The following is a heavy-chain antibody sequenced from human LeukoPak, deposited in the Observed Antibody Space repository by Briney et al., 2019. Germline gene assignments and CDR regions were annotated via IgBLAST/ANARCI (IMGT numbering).Heavy chain of an antibody. J-gene: IGHJ4*02. CDR2: VSYSGST. D-gene: IGHD5-18*01. Sequence: SETLSLTCTVSGGSISRYYWSWVRQPPGKGLEWIDYVSYSGSTDYNPSLKSRVIISIDTSKTQFSLRLSSVTAADTAVYYCARENDRYGRIDYWGQGTQVTVSS. CDR1: GGSISRYY. CDR3: ARENDRYGRIDY. V-gene: IGHV4-59*01.